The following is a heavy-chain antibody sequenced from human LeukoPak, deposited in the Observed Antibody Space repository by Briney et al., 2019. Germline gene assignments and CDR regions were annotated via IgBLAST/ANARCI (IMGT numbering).Heavy chain of an antibody. CDR2: IIGRGGST. J-gene: IGHJ4*02. V-gene: IGHV3-23*01. Sequence: GGSLRLSCAASGFTFTSYAVSWVRQAPGKGPEWVSAIIGRGGSTNYADSVKGRFTISRDSSKNTLYLQMNSLRAEDTAVYYCAKAADSFYYDSSGFPYFDNWGQGTLVTVSS. D-gene: IGHD3-22*01. CDR3: AKAADSFYYDSSGFPYFDN. CDR1: GFTFTSYA.